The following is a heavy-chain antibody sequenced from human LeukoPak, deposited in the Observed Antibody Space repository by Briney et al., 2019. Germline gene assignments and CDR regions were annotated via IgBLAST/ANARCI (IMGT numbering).Heavy chain of an antibody. V-gene: IGHV4-39*01. CDR1: GGSISGSSYY. J-gene: IGHJ4*02. CDR2: IYYTGSS. CDR3: ARMSRLDY. Sequence: SETLSLTCTVSGGSISGSSYYWGWLRQPPGTGLEWIGSIYYTGSSSYNPSLKRRFTISVDTSRNQFSLRLTSVIAADTAVYYCARMSRLDYWGQGTLVTVSS.